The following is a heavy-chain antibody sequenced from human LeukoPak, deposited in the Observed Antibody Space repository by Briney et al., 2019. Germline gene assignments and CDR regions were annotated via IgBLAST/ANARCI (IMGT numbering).Heavy chain of an antibody. CDR3: ARASGGWDLDY. D-gene: IGHD1-26*01. CDR1: GFTFNVFH. Sequence: GGSLRLSCAAFGFTFNVFHMNWVRQAPGKGLEWISSITSSGTYITYADSIQGRFTISRDNAKNSLYLQMNSLRVDDTALYYCARASGGWDLDYWGHGTLVTVSS. V-gene: IGHV3-21*01. J-gene: IGHJ4*01. CDR2: ITSSGTYI.